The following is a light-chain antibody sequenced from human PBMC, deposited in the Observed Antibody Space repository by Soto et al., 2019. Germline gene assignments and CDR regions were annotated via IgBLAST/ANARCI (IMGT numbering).Light chain of an antibody. CDR3: SSYTSSSPVV. J-gene: IGLJ2*01. CDR1: SSDVGGYNY. Sequence: QSALPQPASVSGSPGQSITLSCTGTSSDVGGYNYVSWYQQHPGKAPKLMIYEVSNRPSGVSNRFSGSKSGNTASLTSSGLQAEDEADYYCSSYTSSSPVVFGGGTKLTVL. V-gene: IGLV2-14*01. CDR2: EVS.